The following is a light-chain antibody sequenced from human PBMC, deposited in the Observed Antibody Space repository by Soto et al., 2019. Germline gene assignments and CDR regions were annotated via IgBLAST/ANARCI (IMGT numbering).Light chain of an antibody. Sequence: EIVLTQSPATLSLSPGERATLSCRASQSVNTFLAWYQQKPGQAPRLVIYDTYIRATGIPARFSGSGSGTDFTLTISRLEPEDFAVYYCQQYGSSPRTFGQGTKVDIK. CDR1: QSVNTF. J-gene: IGKJ1*01. CDR3: QQYGSSPRT. V-gene: IGKV3-20*01. CDR2: DTY.